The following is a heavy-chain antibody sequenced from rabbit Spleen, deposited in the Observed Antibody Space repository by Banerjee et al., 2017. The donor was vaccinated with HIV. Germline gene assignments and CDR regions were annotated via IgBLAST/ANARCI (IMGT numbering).Heavy chain of an antibody. CDR2: IDPVFGIT. D-gene: IGHD8-1*01. CDR1: GFTLSSYY. CDR3: ARDGAGGSYFAL. V-gene: IGHV1S7*01. Sequence: QSLEESGGDLVKPGASLKLSCKASGFTLSSYYMNWVRQAPGKGLEWIGYIDPVFGITYYANWVNGRFSISRENAQNTVFLQMTSLTAADTATYFCARDGAGGSYFALWGQGTLVTVS. J-gene: IGHJ3*01.